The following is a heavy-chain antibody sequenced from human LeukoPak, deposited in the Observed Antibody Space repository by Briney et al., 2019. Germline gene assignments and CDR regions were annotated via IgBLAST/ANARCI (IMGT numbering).Heavy chain of an antibody. CDR1: GGSFSGYY. CDR3: ARISIAAAGTGGYFDY. Sequence: SVTLSLTCAVYGGSFSGYYWSWIRQPPGKGLEWIGEINHSGSTNYNPSLKSRVTISVDTSKDQFSLKLSSVTAADTAVYYCARISIAAAGTGGYFDYWGQGTLVTVSS. CDR2: INHSGST. D-gene: IGHD6-13*01. J-gene: IGHJ4*02. V-gene: IGHV4-34*01.